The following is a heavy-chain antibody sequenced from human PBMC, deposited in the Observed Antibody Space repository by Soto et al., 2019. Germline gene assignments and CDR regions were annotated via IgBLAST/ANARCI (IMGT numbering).Heavy chain of an antibody. D-gene: IGHD3-16*02. CDR2: IRSKANSYAT. Sequence: EVQLVESGGGLVQPGGSLKLSCAASGFTFSGSAMHWVRQASGKGLEWVGRIRSKANSYATAYAASVKGRFTISRDDSKNTAYLQMNSLKTEDTAVYYCTTTLGELSYWGQGTLVTVSS. CDR3: TTTLGELSY. V-gene: IGHV3-73*01. J-gene: IGHJ4*02. CDR1: GFTFSGSA.